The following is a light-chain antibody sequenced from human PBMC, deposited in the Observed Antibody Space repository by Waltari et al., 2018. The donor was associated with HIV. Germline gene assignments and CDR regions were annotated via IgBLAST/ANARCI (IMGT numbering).Light chain of an antibody. CDR1: QGIRND. Sequence: AIQMTQSPSSLSASVGDRVTITCRASQGIRNDLGWYQQKPGKAPQLLIYAASSLQSGVPSRFSGSGSGTDFTLTISSLQPEDFATYYCLQDYNYFLTFGGGTKVEIK. CDR2: AAS. V-gene: IGKV1-6*01. J-gene: IGKJ4*01. CDR3: LQDYNYFLT.